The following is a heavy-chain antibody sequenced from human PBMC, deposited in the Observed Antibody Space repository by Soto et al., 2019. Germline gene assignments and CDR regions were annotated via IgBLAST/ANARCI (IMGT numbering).Heavy chain of an antibody. J-gene: IGHJ4*02. Sequence: GGSLRLSCAASGFTFSSYNMNWVRQAPGKGLEWVSSISGSSSYIYYADSVKGRFTISRDNAKNSLYLQMNSLRAEDTAVYYCARVVYYDSSGYQYWGQGTLVTAPQ. CDR1: GFTFSSYN. D-gene: IGHD3-22*01. CDR2: ISGSSSYI. V-gene: IGHV3-21*01. CDR3: ARVVYYDSSGYQY.